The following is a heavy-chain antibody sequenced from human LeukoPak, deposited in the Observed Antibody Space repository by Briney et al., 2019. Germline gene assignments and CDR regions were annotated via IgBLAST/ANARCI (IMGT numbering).Heavy chain of an antibody. D-gene: IGHD6-6*01. J-gene: IGHJ4*02. Sequence: GGSLRLSCAASGFTFDDYAMHWVRQAPGKGLEWVSLISGDGGSTYYADSVKGRFTISRDNSQNSLYLQMNSLRTEDTALYYCAKERYGSSADGTFDYWGQGTLVTVSS. CDR3: AKERYGSSADGTFDY. V-gene: IGHV3-43*02. CDR1: GFTFDDYA. CDR2: ISGDGGST.